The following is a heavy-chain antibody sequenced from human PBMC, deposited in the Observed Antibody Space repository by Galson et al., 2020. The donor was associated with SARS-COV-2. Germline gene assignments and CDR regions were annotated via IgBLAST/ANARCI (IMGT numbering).Heavy chain of an antibody. CDR1: GTSISSGSYS. CDR2: ISHSGGT. CDR3: ARLHYGEYAPEACDI. J-gene: IGHJ3*02. V-gene: IGHV4-30-2*01. D-gene: IGHD4-17*01. Sequence: QTLSLTCAVPGTSISSGSYSWNWIRQPPGKGLEWIGYISHSGGTYYNPSLKSRVTISGDRSKNQFSLRLSSVTAADTAVYYCARLHYGEYAPEACDIWGPGTRVTV.